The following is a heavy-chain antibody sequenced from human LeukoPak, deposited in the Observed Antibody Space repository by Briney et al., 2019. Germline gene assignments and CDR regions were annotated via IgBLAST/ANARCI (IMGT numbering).Heavy chain of an antibody. CDR1: GGSISSYY. CDR3: ARADSSGWSHYYYYGMDV. Sequence: KPSETLSLTCTVSGGSISSYYWSWIRQPPGKGLEWIGYIYYSGSTNYNPSLKSRVTISVDTSKNQFSLKLSSVTAADTAVYYCARADSSGWSHYYYYGMDVWGQGTTVTVSS. D-gene: IGHD6-19*01. J-gene: IGHJ6*02. CDR2: IYYSGST. V-gene: IGHV4-59*01.